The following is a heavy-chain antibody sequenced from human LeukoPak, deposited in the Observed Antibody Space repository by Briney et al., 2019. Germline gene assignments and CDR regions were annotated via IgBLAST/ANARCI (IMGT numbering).Heavy chain of an antibody. CDR3: ARGPGIAAAAKAFDI. CDR2: IYHSGST. D-gene: IGHD6-13*01. CDR1: GGSISSGGYY. V-gene: IGHV4-30-2*01. Sequence: SETLSLTCTVSGGSISSGGYYWSWIRQPPGKGLEWIGYIYHSGSTYYNPFLKSRVTISVDRSKNQFSLKLSSVTAADTAVYYCARGPGIAAAAKAFDIWGQGTMVTVSS. J-gene: IGHJ3*02.